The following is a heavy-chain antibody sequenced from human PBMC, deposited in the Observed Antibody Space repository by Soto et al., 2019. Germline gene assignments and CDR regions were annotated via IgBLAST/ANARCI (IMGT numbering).Heavy chain of an antibody. CDR1: GGSISSSSYY. CDR2: IYYSGST. Sequence: QLQLQESGPGLVKPSETLSLTCTVSGGSISSSSYYWGWIRQPPGKGLEWIGGIYYSGSTYYNPSLKSRVTISVDTSKNQFSLKLSAVTAADTAVYYCARARRLMVYASYSGRTESFDYWGQGTLVTVSS. D-gene: IGHD2-8*01. CDR3: ARARRLMVYASYSGRTESFDY. V-gene: IGHV4-39*01. J-gene: IGHJ4*02.